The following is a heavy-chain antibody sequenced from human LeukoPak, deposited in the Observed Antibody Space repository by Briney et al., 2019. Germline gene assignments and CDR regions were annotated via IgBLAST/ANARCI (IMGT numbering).Heavy chain of an antibody. CDR2: ISGNNGNT. Sequence: ASVKVSCKASGYTFTSYGISWVRQAPGQGLEWMGWISGNNGNTKYAQRFQGGVTMTTNTSTSTAYMELRSLGSDDTAVYYCARDTSVAVTPLDYWGQGALVTVSS. V-gene: IGHV1-18*01. J-gene: IGHJ4*02. CDR1: GYTFTSYG. D-gene: IGHD6-19*01. CDR3: ARDTSVAVTPLDY.